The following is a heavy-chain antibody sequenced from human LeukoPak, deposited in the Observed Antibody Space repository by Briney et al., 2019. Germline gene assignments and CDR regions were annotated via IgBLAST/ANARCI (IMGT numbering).Heavy chain of an antibody. Sequence: GGSLRLSCAASGFTFRTYSMNWVRQAPGKGLEWVSAISGSGGSTYYADSVKGRFTISRDNSKNTLYLQMNSLRAEDTAVYYCAKEGDVYQPVLHFDYWGQGTLVTVSS. CDR3: AKEGDVYQPVLHFDY. CDR1: GFTFRTYS. J-gene: IGHJ4*02. D-gene: IGHD2-2*01. V-gene: IGHV3-23*01. CDR2: ISGSGGST.